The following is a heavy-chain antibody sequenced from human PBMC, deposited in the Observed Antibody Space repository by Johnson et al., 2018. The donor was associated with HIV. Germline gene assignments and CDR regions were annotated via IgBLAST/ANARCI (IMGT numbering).Heavy chain of an antibody. J-gene: IGHJ3*02. CDR1: GFTFDDYA. CDR3: ALTRGGAFDI. D-gene: IGHD3-16*01. CDR2: ISWNSGAI. Sequence: EVQLVESGGGLVQPGRSLRLSCAASGFTFDDYAMHWVRQAPGKGLEWVSGISWNSGAIGYADSVKGRFTISRDNAKNSLYLQMNSLRAEDTALYYCALTRGGAFDIWGQGTMVTVSS. V-gene: IGHV3-9*01.